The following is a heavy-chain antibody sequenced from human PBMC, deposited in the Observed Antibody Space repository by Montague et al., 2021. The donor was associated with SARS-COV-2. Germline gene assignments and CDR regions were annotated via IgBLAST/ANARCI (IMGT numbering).Heavy chain of an antibody. CDR3: AGSRANVPSRPGFDY. J-gene: IGHJ4*02. CDR1: GASVASGNFY. CDR2: IYYTGHT. Sequence: SETLSLTCTVSGASVASGNFYWSWIRQPPGKGLEWIGYIYYTGHTNYNPSLESRVTMPVDPSKNQFSLTLTSVTAADTAVYYCAGSRANVPSRPGFDYWGQGALVTVSS. D-gene: IGHD6-6*01. V-gene: IGHV4-61*01.